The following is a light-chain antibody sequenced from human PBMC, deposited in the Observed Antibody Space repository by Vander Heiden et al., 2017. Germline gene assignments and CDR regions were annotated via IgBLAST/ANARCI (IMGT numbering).Light chain of an antibody. J-gene: IGKJ2*02. CDR1: QSVLYSSNNKNY. Sequence: DIVMTQSPDSLAVSLGERATINCKSSQSVLYSSNNKNYLAWYQQKPGQPPKLLIYWASTREAGVPDRFSGSGYGKDFTLTISSRQAEDVAVYYCQQDESNPPCTFGQGTKLDIK. CDR3: QQDESNPPCT. CDR2: WAS. V-gene: IGKV4-1*01.